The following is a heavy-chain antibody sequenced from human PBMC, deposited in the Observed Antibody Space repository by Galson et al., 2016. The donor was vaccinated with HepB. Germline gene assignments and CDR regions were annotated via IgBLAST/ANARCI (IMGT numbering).Heavy chain of an antibody. CDR3: ARSVEGHFDY. Sequence: SLRLSCAASGFTFSSYGMHWVRQAPGKGLEWVALIWYDGSNKYYADSVKGRFTISRDNSKNTLYLQMNSLRAGDTAVYYCARSVEGHFDYWGQGTLVTVSS. CDR1: GFTFSSYG. D-gene: IGHD1-1*01. J-gene: IGHJ4*02. V-gene: IGHV3-33*01. CDR2: IWYDGSNK.